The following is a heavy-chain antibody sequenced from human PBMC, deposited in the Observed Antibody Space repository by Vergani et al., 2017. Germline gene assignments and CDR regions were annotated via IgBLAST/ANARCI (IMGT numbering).Heavy chain of an antibody. J-gene: IGHJ5*02. V-gene: IGHV3-23*01. CDR2: ISGSGGST. D-gene: IGHD6-19*01. CDR3: AKGPRIAVAGTWFDP. CDR1: GFTFSSYA. Sequence: EVQLLESGGGLVQPGGSLRLSCAASGFTFSSYAMSWVRQAPGTGLEWVSAISGSGGSTYYADSVKGRFTISRDNSKNTLYLQMNSLRAEDTAVYYCAKGPRIAVAGTWFDPWGQGTLVTVSS.